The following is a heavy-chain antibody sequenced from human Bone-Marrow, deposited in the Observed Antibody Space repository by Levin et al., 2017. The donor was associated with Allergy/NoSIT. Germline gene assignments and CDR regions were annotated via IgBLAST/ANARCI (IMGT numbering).Heavy chain of an antibody. CDR3: ALYCSGGSCNKVFDY. Sequence: GESLKISCAASGFTFSSYWMHWVRQAPGKGLVWVSRINSDGSSTSYADSVKGRFTISRDNAKNTLYLQMNSLRAEDTAVYYCALYCSGGSCNKVFDYCGQGTLVTVSS. J-gene: IGHJ4*02. V-gene: IGHV3-74*01. CDR1: GFTFSSYW. CDR2: INSDGSST. D-gene: IGHD2-15*01.